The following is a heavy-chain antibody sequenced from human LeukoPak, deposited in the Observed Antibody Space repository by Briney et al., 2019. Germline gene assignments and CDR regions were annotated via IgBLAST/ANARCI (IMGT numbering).Heavy chain of an antibody. V-gene: IGHV3-33*01. CDR1: GFTFSSYG. Sequence: PGRSLRLSCAASGFTFSSYGMHWVRQAPGKGLVWLAVIWYDGSEKYYADSVKGRVTISRDNSKNTLYLQMSSLRVEDTASYYCVRGGCRSTSCYDYWGQGTLVTVSS. J-gene: IGHJ4*02. CDR3: VRGGCRSTSCYDY. CDR2: IWYDGSEK. D-gene: IGHD2-2*01.